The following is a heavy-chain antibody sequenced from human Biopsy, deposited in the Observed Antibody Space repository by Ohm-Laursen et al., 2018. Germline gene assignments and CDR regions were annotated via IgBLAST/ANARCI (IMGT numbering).Heavy chain of an antibody. CDR3: ARGYAGLYEAFDF. Sequence: PSETLSLTWTVSGASVSSGSYDWSWIRQPPGKGLEWIGNIYNDVSTKYNPSLRSRVTISADKSANQFSLKLRSVTAADTAVYYCARGYAGLYEAFDFWGQGTVVTVAS. CDR2: IYNDVST. V-gene: IGHV4-61*01. J-gene: IGHJ3*01. D-gene: IGHD5-18*01. CDR1: GASVSSGSYD.